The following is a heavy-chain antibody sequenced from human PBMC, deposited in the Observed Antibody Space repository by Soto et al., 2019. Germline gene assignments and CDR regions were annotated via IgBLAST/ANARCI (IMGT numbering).Heavy chain of an antibody. CDR1: GGSLTSGGYY. Sequence: TLYLSCTVSGGSLTSGGYYWTWIRQHPGKGLEWIGYIYHSGSTFYNPSLKSRVTISPDTSWTQFSLNLSSVTAADTAVYYCARETTGGDFHYCGQALPVSLSS. CDR3: ARETTGGDFHY. CDR2: IYHSGST. V-gene: IGHV4-31*03. J-gene: IGHJ4*02. D-gene: IGHD1-1*01.